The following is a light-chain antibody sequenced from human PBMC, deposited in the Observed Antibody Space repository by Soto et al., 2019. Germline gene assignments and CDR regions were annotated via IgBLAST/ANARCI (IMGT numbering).Light chain of an antibody. V-gene: IGKV3-20*01. Sequence: EIVLRQSRGTLSLSPGDRATLSCRASESLSSSYLAWYQVKPGQAPSLLIYAASYRATDIPHRFSGSGSGTDFTLTISRLEPEDFAVYFCHQHGSSSWTFGQGTRVEI. J-gene: IGKJ1*01. CDR3: HQHGSSSWT. CDR2: AAS. CDR1: ESLSSSY.